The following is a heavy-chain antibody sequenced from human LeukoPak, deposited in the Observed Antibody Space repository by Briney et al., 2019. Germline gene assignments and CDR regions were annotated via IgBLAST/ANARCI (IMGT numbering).Heavy chain of an antibody. J-gene: IGHJ4*02. V-gene: IGHV3-33*01. CDR2: IWYDGSNK. D-gene: IGHD1-7*01. Sequence: SGRSLRLSCAASGFTFSSYGMHWVRQAPGKGLEWVAVIWYDGSNKYYADSVKGRFTISRDNSKNTLYLQMNSLRAEDTAVYYCARDEHWNYMLGYWGQGTLVTVSS. CDR3: ARDEHWNYMLGY. CDR1: GFTFSSYG.